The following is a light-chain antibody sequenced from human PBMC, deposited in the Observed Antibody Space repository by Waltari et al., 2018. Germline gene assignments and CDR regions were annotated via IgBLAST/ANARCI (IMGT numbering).Light chain of an antibody. Sequence: QSALTQPASVSGSPGQSSTISCPGTSSDVGGYNLVSWYQQHPGKAPKLIIYEGNMWPSVVSHRFSGSKSGNTASLTISGLQAEDEADYYCCSFAGSTTWVFGGGTTLTVL. CDR3: CSFAGSTTWV. V-gene: IGLV2-23*01. CDR1: SSDVGGYNL. J-gene: IGLJ3*02. CDR2: EGN.